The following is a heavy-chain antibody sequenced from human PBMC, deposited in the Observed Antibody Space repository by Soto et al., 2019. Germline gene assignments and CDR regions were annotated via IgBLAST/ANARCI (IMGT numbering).Heavy chain of an antibody. V-gene: IGHV4-30-2*01. CDR1: GGSISSGGYS. D-gene: IGHD4-4*01. Sequence: PSETLSLTCAVSGGSISSGGYSWSWIRQPPGKGLEWIGYIYHSGSTYYNPSLKSRVTISVDRSKNQFSLKLSSVTAADTAVYYCARVSNPTGWFDPWGQGTLGTVSA. J-gene: IGHJ5*02. CDR3: ARVSNPTGWFDP. CDR2: IYHSGST.